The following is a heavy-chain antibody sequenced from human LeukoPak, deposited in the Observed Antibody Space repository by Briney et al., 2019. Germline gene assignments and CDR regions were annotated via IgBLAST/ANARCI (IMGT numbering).Heavy chain of an antibody. CDR2: ISGSGGST. Sequence: PGGSLRLSCAASGFTFSSYAMSWVRQAPGKGLEWVSAISGSGGSTYYADSVKGRFTISRDNSKNTLYLQMNSLRAEDTAVYYCAKDGYYDSSGYLIYINYYYYGMDVWGQGTTVTVSS. D-gene: IGHD3-22*01. CDR3: AKDGYYDSSGYLIYINYYYYGMDV. V-gene: IGHV3-23*01. J-gene: IGHJ6*02. CDR1: GFTFSSYA.